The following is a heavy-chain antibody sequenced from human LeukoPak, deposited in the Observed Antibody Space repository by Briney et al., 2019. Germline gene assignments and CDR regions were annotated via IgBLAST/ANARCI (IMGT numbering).Heavy chain of an antibody. V-gene: IGHV6-1*01. J-gene: IGHJ5*02. D-gene: IGHD6-19*01. Sequence: SQTLSLTCAISGDSVSNNSAAWNWIRQSPSRGLEWLGRTYYRSKWYNDYAVSVKSRITINPDTSKNQFSLQLNSVTPEDTAVYYCARGLEQWLVRWFDPWGQGTLVTVSS. CDR3: ARGLEQWLVRWFDP. CDR2: TYYRSKWYN. CDR1: GDSVSNNSAA.